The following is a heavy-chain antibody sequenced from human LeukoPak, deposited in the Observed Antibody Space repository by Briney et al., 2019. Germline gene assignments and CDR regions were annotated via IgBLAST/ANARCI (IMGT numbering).Heavy chain of an antibody. Sequence: SDTLPLTCAVYGGSFSGYYWSWIRQPPGKGLNGIGEINHSGSTNYNPSLKSRVTISVDTSKNQFSLKLSSVTAADTAVYYCARGLRNRNDYWGQGTLVTVSS. J-gene: IGHJ4*02. CDR2: INHSGST. V-gene: IGHV4-34*01. D-gene: IGHD4-17*01. CDR3: ARGLRNRNDY. CDR1: GGSFSGYY.